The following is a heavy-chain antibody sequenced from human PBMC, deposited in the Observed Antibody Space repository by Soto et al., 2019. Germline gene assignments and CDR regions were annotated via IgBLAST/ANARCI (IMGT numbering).Heavy chain of an antibody. CDR1: GGSFSGYY. CDR3: ARDKITGLFDY. CDR2: INRSGRT. J-gene: IGHJ4*02. Sequence: QVQLQQWGAGLLKPSETLSLTCAVYGGSFSGYYWTWIRQPPGTGLEWMGAINRSGRTNYNPSLKSRVTISVYTSKNQFSLKLTSVTAADTAVYFCARDKITGLFDYWGQGTLVTVSS. V-gene: IGHV4-34*01. D-gene: IGHD2-8*02.